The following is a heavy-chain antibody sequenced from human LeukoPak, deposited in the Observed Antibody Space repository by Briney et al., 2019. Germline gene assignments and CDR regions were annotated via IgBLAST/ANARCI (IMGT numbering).Heavy chain of an antibody. CDR2: IYYSGST. D-gene: IGHD5-18*01. Sequence: SETLSLTCTVSGGSISSSNYYWGWIRQPPGKGLEWIGNIYYSGSTYYNPSLKSRVSISVDTSKNQFSLKLSSVTAADTAVYFCARQGGLEVETIQLWYWFDPWGQGTLVTVSS. J-gene: IGHJ5*02. CDR1: GGSISSSNYY. CDR3: ARQGGLEVETIQLWYWFDP. V-gene: IGHV4-39*01.